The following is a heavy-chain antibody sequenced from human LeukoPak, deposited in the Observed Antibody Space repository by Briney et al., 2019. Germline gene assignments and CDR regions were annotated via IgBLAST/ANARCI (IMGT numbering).Heavy chain of an antibody. CDR2: ISTSSSYI. D-gene: IGHD6-19*01. CDR1: GFTFSSYS. CDR3: ARGASVVAGSDNAFDI. J-gene: IGHJ3*02. V-gene: IGHV3-21*01. Sequence: GGSLRLPCAASGFTFSSYSMNWVRQAPGKGLEWVSSISTSSSYIYYADSVKGRFTISRDNARKSLYLQMNSLRADDTAVYYCARGASVVAGSDNAFDIWGQGTMVTVSS.